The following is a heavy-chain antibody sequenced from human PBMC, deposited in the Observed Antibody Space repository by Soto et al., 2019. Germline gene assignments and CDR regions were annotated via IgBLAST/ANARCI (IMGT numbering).Heavy chain of an antibody. CDR2: IYYSGST. V-gene: IGHV4-30-4*01. D-gene: IGHD2-2*03. J-gene: IGHJ6*02. CDR1: GGSISSGDYY. CDR3: AREPMDNYYYCYGMDV. Sequence: SETLSLTCTVSGGSISSGDYYWSWIRQPPGKGLEWIGYIYYSGSTYYNPSLKGRVTISVDTSKNQFSLKLSSVTAADTAVYYCAREPMDNYYYCYGMDVWGQGTTVTVSS.